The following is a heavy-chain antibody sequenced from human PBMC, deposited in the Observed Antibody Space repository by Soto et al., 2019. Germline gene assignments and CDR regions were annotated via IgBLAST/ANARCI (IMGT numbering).Heavy chain of an antibody. Sequence: GVSLRLSCEASGFTFNNYAIAWVRQAPGKGLEWVSGITSSGAAYYADSVKGRFTISRDNSKNTLYLQMNSLRAEDTAVYYCAKGESSVSARDFDPWGQGTLVTVSS. CDR3: AKGESSVSARDFDP. V-gene: IGHV3-23*01. CDR1: GFTFNNYA. D-gene: IGHD3-22*01. J-gene: IGHJ5*02. CDR2: ITSSGAA.